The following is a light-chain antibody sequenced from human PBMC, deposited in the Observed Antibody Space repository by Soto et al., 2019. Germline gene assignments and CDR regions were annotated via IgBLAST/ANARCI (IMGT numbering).Light chain of an antibody. CDR3: HHQHRPPST. CDR1: QSLISSN. CDR2: GVS. J-gene: IGKJ5*01. V-gene: IGKV3-20*01. Sequence: EAVLEKAGGTLAESQGGRATLSCRASQSLISSNSAWYQHDPGQAPRLLIDGVSNSATSIADSGSGSGSGVSVTLIINSPELEVCSAYHCHHQHRPPSTFGEGTRLEIK.